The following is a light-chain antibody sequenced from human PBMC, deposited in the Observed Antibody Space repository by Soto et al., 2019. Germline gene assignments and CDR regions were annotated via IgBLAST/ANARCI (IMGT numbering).Light chain of an antibody. Sequence: LTQSPSFLSASVGDRVTITCRASQGISNYLAWYQQKPGQAPRLLIYGASSRATGIPNRFSGSGSGTDFTLTISGLEPEDFAVYSCQQYGSSPTFGGGTKGDIK. CDR3: QQYGSSPT. J-gene: IGKJ4*01. V-gene: IGKV3-20*01. CDR2: GAS. CDR1: QGISNY.